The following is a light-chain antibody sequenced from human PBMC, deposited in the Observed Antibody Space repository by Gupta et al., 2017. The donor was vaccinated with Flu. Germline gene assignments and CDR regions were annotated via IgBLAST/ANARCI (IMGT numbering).Light chain of an antibody. V-gene: IGKV3-11*01. CDR1: QSVSIY. Sequence: EVVLTQSPATLSLSPGERATRTCRASQSVSIYLAWYQHKPGQTPRLLIYHTSNRAAGVPARFSGSGSWTDFALTITSLEPEDSAIYYCQQRISPPLSFGGGTKVEI. J-gene: IGKJ4*01. CDR3: QQRISPPLS. CDR2: HTS.